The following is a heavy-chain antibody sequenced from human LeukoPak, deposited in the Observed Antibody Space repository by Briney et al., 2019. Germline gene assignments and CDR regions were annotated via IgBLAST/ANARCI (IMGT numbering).Heavy chain of an antibody. CDR3: AHSRIRYFDWLLYPYYFDH. CDR2: IYWDDDK. J-gene: IGHJ4*02. D-gene: IGHD3-9*01. CDR1: GFSLSTSGVG. Sequence: SGPTLVKPTQTLTLTCTFSGFSLSTSGVGVGWIRQPPGKALVWLALIYWDDDKRYSPSLKSRLTITKDTSKNQVVLTMTNMDPVDTATYYCAHSRIRYFDWLLYPYYFDHWGQGTLVTVSS. V-gene: IGHV2-5*02.